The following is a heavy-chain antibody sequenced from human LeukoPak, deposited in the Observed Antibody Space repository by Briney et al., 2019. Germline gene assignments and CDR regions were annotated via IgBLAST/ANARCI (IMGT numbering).Heavy chain of an antibody. D-gene: IGHD6-13*01. V-gene: IGHV3-23*01. CDR2: ISGSGGST. J-gene: IGHJ6*02. Sequence: SGGSLRLSCAASGFTFSSYAMSWVRQAPGKGLEWVSAISGSGGSTYYADSVKGRFTISRDNSKNTLYLQMNSLRAEDTAVYYCAKAPLPGTLDYYYGMDVWGQGTTVTVSS. CDR1: GFTFSSYA. CDR3: AKAPLPGTLDYYYGMDV.